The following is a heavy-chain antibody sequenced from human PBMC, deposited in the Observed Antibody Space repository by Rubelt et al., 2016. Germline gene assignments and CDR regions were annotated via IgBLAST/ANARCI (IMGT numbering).Heavy chain of an antibody. D-gene: IGHD2-21*02. J-gene: IGHJ5*02. Sequence: VKLVQSGAEVKKPGASVQVSCQDSGYTHTSYYMHWVRQAPGQGLEWLGIFKPSGCDTDYAQQLQGRVTMNTETSTNTVHMELSSRGSEDTALYYCVRGMGTASARWFDPWGQGTLVTVSS. CDR2: FKPSGCDT. CDR1: GYTHTSYY. CDR3: VRGMGTASARWFDP. V-gene: IGHV1-46*01.